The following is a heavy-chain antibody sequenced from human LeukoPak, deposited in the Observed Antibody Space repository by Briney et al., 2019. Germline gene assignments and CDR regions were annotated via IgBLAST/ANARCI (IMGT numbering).Heavy chain of an antibody. Sequence: GASVKVSCKASGYTFTSYDINWVRQATGQGLEWMGWMNPNSGNTGYAQKFQGRVTMTRNTSISTAYMELSSLRSEDTAVYYCARSITQFYDFWSGYYTTEYFDYWGQGTLVTVSS. CDR1: GYTFTSYD. CDR3: ARSITQFYDFWSGYYTTEYFDY. D-gene: IGHD3-3*01. CDR2: MNPNSGNT. V-gene: IGHV1-8*01. J-gene: IGHJ4*02.